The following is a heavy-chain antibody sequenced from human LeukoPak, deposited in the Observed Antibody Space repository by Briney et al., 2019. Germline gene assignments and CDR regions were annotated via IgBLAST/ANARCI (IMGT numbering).Heavy chain of an antibody. CDR3: ARDDAPNMITFGGVIGLFDY. D-gene: IGHD3-16*02. J-gene: IGHJ4*02. V-gene: IGHV3-30*03. Sequence: GRSLRLSCAASGFTFSSYGMHWVRQAPGKGLEWVAVISYDGSNKYYADSVKGRFTISRDNSKNTLYLQMNSLRAEDTAVYYCARDDAPNMITFGGVIGLFDYWGQGTLVTVSS. CDR1: GFTFSSYG. CDR2: ISYDGSNK.